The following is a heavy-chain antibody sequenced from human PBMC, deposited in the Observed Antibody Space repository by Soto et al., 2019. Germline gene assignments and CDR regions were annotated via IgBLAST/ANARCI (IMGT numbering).Heavy chain of an antibody. V-gene: IGHV3-30*18. J-gene: IGHJ4*02. Sequence: QVQLVESGGGVVQPGRSLRLSCAASGFTFSSYGMHWVRQAPGKGLEWVAVISNDGSNKYYADSVKGRFTISRDNSKNTLYLQMNSLRAEDTAVYYCAKDSYISSPVLDYLGQGTLVTVSS. CDR3: AKDSYISSPVLDY. D-gene: IGHD6-13*01. CDR2: ISNDGSNK. CDR1: GFTFSSYG.